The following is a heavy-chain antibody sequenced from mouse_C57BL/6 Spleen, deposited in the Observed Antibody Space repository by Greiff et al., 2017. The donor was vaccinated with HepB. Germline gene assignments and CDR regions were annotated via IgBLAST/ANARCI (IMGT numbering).Heavy chain of an antibody. CDR1: GYAFSSSW. D-gene: IGHD1-1*01. V-gene: IGHV1-82*01. CDR3: ARSGGSSPDD. Sequence: QVQLQQSGPELVKPGASVKISCKASGYAFSSSWMNWVKQRPGKGLEWIGRIYPGDGDTNYNGKFKGKATLTADKSSSTAYMQLSSLTSEDSAVYFCARSGGSSPDDWGQGTTLTVSS. CDR2: IYPGDGDT. J-gene: IGHJ2*01.